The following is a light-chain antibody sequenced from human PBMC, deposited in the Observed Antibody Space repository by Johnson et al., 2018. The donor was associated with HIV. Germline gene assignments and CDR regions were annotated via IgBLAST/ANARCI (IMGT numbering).Light chain of an antibody. CDR1: SSNIGNNY. CDR3: GTWDSSLSGV. J-gene: IGLJ1*01. V-gene: IGLV1-51*01. CDR2: DNN. Sequence: VLTRPPSVSAAPGQKVTISCSGSSSNIGNNYVSWYQQLPGTAPKLLIYDNNKRPSGIPDRFSGSKSGTSATLGITGLQTGDEADYYCGTWDSSLSGVFGTGTKVTVL.